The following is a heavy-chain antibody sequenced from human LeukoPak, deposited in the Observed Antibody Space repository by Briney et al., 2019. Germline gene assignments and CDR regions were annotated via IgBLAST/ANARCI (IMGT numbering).Heavy chain of an antibody. Sequence: ASVKISCKASGYTFTGYYMHWVRQAPGQGLEWMGWINPNSGGTNYAQKFQGGVTMTRDTSISTAYMELSRLRSDDTAVYYCARVHGDDAFDIWGQGTMVTVSS. D-gene: IGHD3-10*01. J-gene: IGHJ3*02. CDR1: GYTFTGYY. V-gene: IGHV1-2*02. CDR3: ARVHGDDAFDI. CDR2: INPNSGGT.